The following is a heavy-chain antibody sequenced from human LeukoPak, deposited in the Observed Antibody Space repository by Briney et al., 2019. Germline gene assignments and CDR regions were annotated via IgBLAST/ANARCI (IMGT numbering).Heavy chain of an antibody. CDR3: ARGGSVVYSNYFWYFDL. J-gene: IGHJ2*01. CDR2: IYYSGST. CDR1: GGSISSSSYY. Sequence: SETLSLTCTVSGGSISSSSYYWGWIRQPPGKGLEWIGSIYYSGSTYYNPSLKSRVTISVDTSKNQFSLKLSSVTAADTAVYYCARGGSVVYSNYFWYFDLWGRGTLVTVSS. V-gene: IGHV4-39*07. D-gene: IGHD4-11*01.